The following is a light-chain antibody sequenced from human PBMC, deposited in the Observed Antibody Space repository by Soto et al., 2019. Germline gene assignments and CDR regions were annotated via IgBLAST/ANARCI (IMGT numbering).Light chain of an antibody. V-gene: IGLV3-21*02. CDR3: QVWDSYSVF. CDR1: NIGSKS. Sequence: SYELTQPPSVPVAPGQTARITCGGNNIGSKSVHWYQQRSGQAPVLVVYDDSDRPSGIPDRISGSNSGNTATLTIGRVEAGDEADYYCQVWDSYSVFFGGGTKLTVL. J-gene: IGLJ2*01. CDR2: DDS.